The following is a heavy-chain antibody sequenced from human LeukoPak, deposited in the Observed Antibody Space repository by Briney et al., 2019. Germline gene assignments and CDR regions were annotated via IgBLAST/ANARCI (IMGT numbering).Heavy chain of an antibody. CDR3: ASSGYYYGEFDY. Sequence: WIGEINHSGSTNYNPSLKSRVTISVDTSKNQFSLKLSSVTAADTAVYYCASSGYYYGEFDYWGQGTLVTVSS. J-gene: IGHJ4*02. CDR2: INHSGST. D-gene: IGHD3-22*01. V-gene: IGHV4-34*01.